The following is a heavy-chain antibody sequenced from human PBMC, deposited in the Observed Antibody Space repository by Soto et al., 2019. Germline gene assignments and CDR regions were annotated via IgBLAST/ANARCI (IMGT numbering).Heavy chain of an antibody. J-gene: IGHJ4*02. V-gene: IGHV1-46*01. CDR3: ARGGHVVVVTAALDY. D-gene: IGHD2-21*02. CDR2: VNPSGGHT. CDR1: GDTFTDYY. Sequence: QVQLMQSGAEVKKPGASVKVSCKASGDTFTDYYIHWVRQAPGQGLEWMGTVNPSGGHTTYAQHFLGRVTMTRDTSTSTLYMELTSLISDDTDIYYCARGGHVVVVTAALDYWGQGTLVTVSS.